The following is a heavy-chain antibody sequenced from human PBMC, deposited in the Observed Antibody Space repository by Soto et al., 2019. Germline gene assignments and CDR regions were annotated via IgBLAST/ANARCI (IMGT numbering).Heavy chain of an antibody. J-gene: IGHJ4*02. CDR1: GYTFISYG. CDR3: ARVGLYSSSSH. D-gene: IGHD6-6*01. Sequence: GASVKVSCKASGYTFISYGISWVRQAPGQGLEWMGWISIYNGNTNYTQKLQGRVTMTTDTSTNTAYMELRSLISDDTAVYYCARVGLYSSSSHWGQGTLVTVSS. V-gene: IGHV1-18*01. CDR2: ISIYNGNT.